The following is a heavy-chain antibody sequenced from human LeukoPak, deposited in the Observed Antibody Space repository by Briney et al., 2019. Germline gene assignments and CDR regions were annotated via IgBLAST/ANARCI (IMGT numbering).Heavy chain of an antibody. CDR1: DYSIKTSNW. Sequence: SDTLSLTCTVSDYSIKTSNWWGWIRQPPGKGLEWIGSIYHSGSTYYNPSLKSRVTISVDTSKNQFSLKLSSVTAADTAVYYCARADFWSGYRTYYFDYWGQGTLVTVSS. J-gene: IGHJ4*02. V-gene: IGHV4-38-2*02. CDR3: ARADFWSGYRTYYFDY. D-gene: IGHD3-3*01. CDR2: IYHSGST.